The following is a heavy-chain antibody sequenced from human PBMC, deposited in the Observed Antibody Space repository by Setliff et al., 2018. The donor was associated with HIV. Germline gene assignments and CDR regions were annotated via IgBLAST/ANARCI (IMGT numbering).Heavy chain of an antibody. V-gene: IGHV4-59*01. CDR2: IYYSGST. J-gene: IGHJ6*03. CDR1: GGSFSAYY. CDR3: ARDGPLEGSYRYYYYYMDV. Sequence: PSETLSLTCAVYGGSFSAYYWSWIRQSPGKGLEWIGYIYYSGSTNYNPSLKSRVTISVDTSKNQFSLKLSSVTAADTAVYYCARDGPLEGSYRYYYYYMDVWGKGTTVTVS. D-gene: IGHD3-10*01.